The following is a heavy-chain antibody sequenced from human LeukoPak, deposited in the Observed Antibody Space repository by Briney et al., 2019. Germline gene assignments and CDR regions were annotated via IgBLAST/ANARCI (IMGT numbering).Heavy chain of an antibody. D-gene: IGHD3-22*01. Sequence: GDSVKVSCKASGYDFINYGISWVRQAPGQGLEWMGWRSIYNGNTDYKLQGRVTMTTDTSTSTAYMELRSLRSDDTAVYYCATALLYYYDSSGYNFDYWGQGTLVTVSS. CDR2: RSIYNGNT. CDR3: ATALLYYYDSSGYNFDY. CDR1: GYDFINYG. V-gene: IGHV1-18*01. J-gene: IGHJ4*02.